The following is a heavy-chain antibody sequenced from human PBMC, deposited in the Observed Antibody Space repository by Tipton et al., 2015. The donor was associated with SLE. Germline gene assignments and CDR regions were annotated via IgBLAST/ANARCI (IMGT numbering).Heavy chain of an antibody. CDR1: GGSISSYY. D-gene: IGHD1-26*01. CDR2: IYTSGST. Sequence: LRLSCTVSGGSISSYYWSWIRQPPGKGLEWIGYIYTSGSTNYNPSLKSRVTISVDTSKNQFSLKLSSVTAADTAVYYCAREGSYFDAFDIWGQGTMVTVSS. CDR3: AREGSYFDAFDI. J-gene: IGHJ3*02. V-gene: IGHV4-4*09.